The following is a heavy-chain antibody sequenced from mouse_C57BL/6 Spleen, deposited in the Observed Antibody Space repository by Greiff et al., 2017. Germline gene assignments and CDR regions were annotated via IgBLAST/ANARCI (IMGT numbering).Heavy chain of an antibody. CDR2: IRLKSDNYAT. J-gene: IGHJ1*03. D-gene: IGHD1-1*01. Sequence: EVKLEESGGGLVQPGGTMKLSCVVSGFTVSNYWMNWVRQSPEKGLEWVAQIRLKSDNYATHYAESVKGRFTISRDDSKSSVYLQMNNLRAEDTGIYYCTESSYDWYFDVWGTGTTVTVSS. CDR1: GFTVSNYW. CDR3: TESSYDWYFDV. V-gene: IGHV6-3*01.